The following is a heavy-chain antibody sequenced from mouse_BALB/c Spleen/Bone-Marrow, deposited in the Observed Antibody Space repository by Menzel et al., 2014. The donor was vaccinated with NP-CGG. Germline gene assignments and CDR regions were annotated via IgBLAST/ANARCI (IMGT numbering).Heavy chain of an antibody. D-gene: IGHD2-1*01. Sequence: EVQLQQSGAELVKPGASVKLSCAASGFNIKDTYMHWVKQRPEQGLEWIGRIDPANGNTKYDPKFQGKATITADTSSNTAYLQHSSLTSEDTAVYYCARLGNYGPSYAMDYWGQGTSVTVSS. CDR3: ARLGNYGPSYAMDY. CDR1: GFNIKDTY. CDR2: IDPANGNT. J-gene: IGHJ4*01. V-gene: IGHV14-3*02.